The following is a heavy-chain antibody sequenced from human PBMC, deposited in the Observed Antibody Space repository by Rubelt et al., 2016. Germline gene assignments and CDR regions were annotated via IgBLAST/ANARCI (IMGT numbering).Heavy chain of an antibody. CDR2: IHYSGTT. Sequence: QLQLQESGPGLVKPSETLSLTCTVSGGSISSSSYYWGWIRQPPGSGLDWIGYIHYSGTTNYNPSLKSRVTMSVDTSKKQFSLKLTSVTAADSAVYYCASSWYMVWWGQGTRVTVSS. CDR1: GGSISSSSYY. V-gene: IGHV4-61*05. J-gene: IGHJ4*02. D-gene: IGHD6-13*01. CDR3: ASSWYMVW.